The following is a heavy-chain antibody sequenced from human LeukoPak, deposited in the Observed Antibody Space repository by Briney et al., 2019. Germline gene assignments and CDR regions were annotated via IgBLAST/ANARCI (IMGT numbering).Heavy chain of an antibody. CDR3: ARVMGDSSGWYDAFDI. J-gene: IGHJ3*02. V-gene: IGHV3-21*01. D-gene: IGHD6-19*01. Sequence: GGSLRLSCAASGFTFSSYSMNWVRQAPGKGLEWVSSISSSSSYIYYADSVKGRFTISRDNAKNSLYLQMNSLRAEDTAVYYCARVMGDSSGWYDAFDIWGQGTMVTVSS. CDR2: ISSSSSYI. CDR1: GFTFSSYS.